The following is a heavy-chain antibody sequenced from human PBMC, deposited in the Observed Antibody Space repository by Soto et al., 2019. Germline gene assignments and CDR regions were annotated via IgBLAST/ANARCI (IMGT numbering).Heavy chain of an antibody. CDR1: GYTLTELS. J-gene: IGHJ6*02. Sequence: EASVKVSCKVSGYTLTELSMHWVRQAPGKGLEWMGGFDPEDGETIYAQKFQGRVTMTEDTSTDTAYMELSSLRSEDTAVYYCATDRGYSSSWYPYYYYGMDVWGQGTTVT. CDR3: ATDRGYSSSWYPYYYYGMDV. CDR2: FDPEDGET. D-gene: IGHD6-13*01. V-gene: IGHV1-24*01.